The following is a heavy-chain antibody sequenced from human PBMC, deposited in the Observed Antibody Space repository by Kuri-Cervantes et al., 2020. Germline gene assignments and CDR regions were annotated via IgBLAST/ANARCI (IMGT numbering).Heavy chain of an antibody. CDR3: AGGQQVAHEYFQY. CDR1: GFTFTNAR. CDR2: ISYDGSNK. D-gene: IGHD6-13*01. V-gene: IGHV3-30*03. J-gene: IGHJ1*01. Sequence: GGSLRLSCAASGFTFTNARMNWVRQAPGKGLEWVAVISYDGSNKYYADSVKGRFTISRDNAGNSLYLQMNSLRDEDTAVYYCAGGQQVAHEYFQYWGQGTLV.